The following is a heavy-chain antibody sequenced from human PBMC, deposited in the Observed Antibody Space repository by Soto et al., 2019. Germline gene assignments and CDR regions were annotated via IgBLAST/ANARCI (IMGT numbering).Heavy chain of an antibody. D-gene: IGHD2-15*01. J-gene: IGHJ4*02. CDR1: AYTVTMYN. CDR2: ISPKSGGS. V-gene: IGHV1-2*02. Sequence: VDSKASAYTVTMYNMPLVRQATEQGLEWMGRISPKSGGSHYAQKFQGRVSMTWDTSLKTAYLELSSLMSEDTAVYFCARPPGYIGCWYYFDLWGQGSQVTVSS. CDR3: ARPPGYIGCWYYFDL.